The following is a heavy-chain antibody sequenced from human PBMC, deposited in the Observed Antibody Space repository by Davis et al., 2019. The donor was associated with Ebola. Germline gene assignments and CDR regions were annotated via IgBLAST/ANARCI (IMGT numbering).Heavy chain of an antibody. J-gene: IGHJ4*02. CDR3: ARDIRYSGYPTLDY. CDR2: ISSSSNYI. D-gene: IGHD5-12*01. Sequence: GESLKISCAASGFTFRSYTMHWVRQAPGKGLEWVSSISSSSNYIYYADSLKGRFTVSRDNAENSLYLQMNSLRAEDTAVYSCARDIRYSGYPTLDYWGQGTLVTVSS. CDR1: GFTFRSYT. V-gene: IGHV3-21*01.